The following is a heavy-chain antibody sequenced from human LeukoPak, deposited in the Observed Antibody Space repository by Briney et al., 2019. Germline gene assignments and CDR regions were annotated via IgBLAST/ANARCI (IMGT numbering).Heavy chain of an antibody. D-gene: IGHD2-21*02. V-gene: IGHV3-23*01. Sequence: GGSLRLSCAASGFTFSSYAMSWVRQAPGKGLEWVSAISGSGGSTYYADSVKGRFTISRDNSKNTLYLQMDSLRAEDTAVYYCARAAYCGGDCYDDAFDIWGQGTMVTVSS. CDR1: GFTFSSYA. J-gene: IGHJ3*02. CDR3: ARAAYCGGDCYDDAFDI. CDR2: ISGSGGST.